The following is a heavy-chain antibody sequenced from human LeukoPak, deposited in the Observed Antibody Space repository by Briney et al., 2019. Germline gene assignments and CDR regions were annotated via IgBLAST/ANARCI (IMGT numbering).Heavy chain of an antibody. Sequence: GGSLRLSCAASGFTFSSYSMNWVRQAPGKGLEWVSSISSSSSYIYYADSVKGRFTISRDNTKNSLYLQMNSLRAEDTAVYYCARDMYSSSSFDYWGQGTLVTVSS. V-gene: IGHV3-21*01. CDR2: ISSSSSYI. J-gene: IGHJ4*02. D-gene: IGHD6-13*01. CDR3: ARDMYSSSSFDY. CDR1: GFTFSSYS.